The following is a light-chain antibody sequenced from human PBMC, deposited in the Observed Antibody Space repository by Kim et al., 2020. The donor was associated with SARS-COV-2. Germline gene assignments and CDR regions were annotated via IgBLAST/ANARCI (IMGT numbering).Light chain of an antibody. Sequence: QPVLTQSPSASASLGASVKLTCTLSSGHSSYAIAWHQQQQEKGPRYLMKLNSDGSHSKGDGIPDRFSGSSSGAERYLTISSLQSEDEADYYCQTWGTGIHWVFGGGTQLTVL. CDR1: SGHSSYA. CDR2: LNSDGSH. J-gene: IGLJ3*02. V-gene: IGLV4-69*01. CDR3: QTWGTGIHWV.